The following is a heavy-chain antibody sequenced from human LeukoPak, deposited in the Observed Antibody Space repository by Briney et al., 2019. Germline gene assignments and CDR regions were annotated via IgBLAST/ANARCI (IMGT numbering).Heavy chain of an antibody. J-gene: IGHJ4*02. Sequence: SETLSLTCAVSGGSISSGGYSWSWIRQPPGRGLEWIGYIYHSGSTYYNPSLKSRVTISVDRSKNQFSLKLSSVTAADTAVYYCARAGGHYGSFDYWGQGTLVTVSS. CDR3: ARAGGHYGSFDY. V-gene: IGHV4-30-2*01. CDR1: GGSISSGGYS. CDR2: IYHSGST. D-gene: IGHD4-17*01.